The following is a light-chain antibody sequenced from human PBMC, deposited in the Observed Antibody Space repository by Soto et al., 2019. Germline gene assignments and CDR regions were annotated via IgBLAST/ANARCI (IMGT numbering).Light chain of an antibody. CDR3: QQYNNWPYT. CDR1: QSVNSN. Sequence: IVMTQSPATLSVSPGERATLSCRASQSVNSNLAWYQQKPGQAPRLLIYGASTRATGFPARFSGSESGTEFTLTICSLQSEDFAVYYCQQYNNWPYTFGRGTKLEIK. J-gene: IGKJ2*01. CDR2: GAS. V-gene: IGKV3-15*01.